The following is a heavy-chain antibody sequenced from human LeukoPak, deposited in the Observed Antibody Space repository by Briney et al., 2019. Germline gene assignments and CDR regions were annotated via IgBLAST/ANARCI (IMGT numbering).Heavy chain of an antibody. J-gene: IGHJ4*02. CDR3: AKDPRYYDFWSGSDY. D-gene: IGHD3-3*01. CDR1: GFTFSSYA. V-gene: IGHV3-23*01. Sequence: GGSLRLSCAASGFTFSSYAMSWVRQAPGKGLEWVSAISGSGGSTYYADSVKGRFTISRDNSKNTLYLQTNSLRAEDTAVYYCAKDPRYYDFWSGSDYWGQGTLVTVSS. CDR2: ISGSGGST.